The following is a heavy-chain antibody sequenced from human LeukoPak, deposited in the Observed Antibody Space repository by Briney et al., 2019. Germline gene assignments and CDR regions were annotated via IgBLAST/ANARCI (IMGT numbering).Heavy chain of an antibody. J-gene: IGHJ4*02. CDR3: ARDSPYCSSTSCPWGY. Sequence: ASVKVSCKASGGTFSSYAISWVRQAPGQGLEWMGGIIPIFGTASYAQKFQGRVTITADESTSTAYMELSSLRSEDTAVYYCARDSPYCSSTSCPWGYWGQGTLVTVSS. D-gene: IGHD2-2*01. V-gene: IGHV1-69*13. CDR1: GGTFSSYA. CDR2: IIPIFGTA.